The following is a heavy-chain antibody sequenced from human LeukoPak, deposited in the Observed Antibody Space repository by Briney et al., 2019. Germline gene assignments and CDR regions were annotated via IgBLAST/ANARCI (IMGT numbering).Heavy chain of an antibody. Sequence: SETLSLTCGVSGVAFSGYYWSWLRQAPGKGLEWIGEMIHSGSSNYNPSLRNRVTISGDTSKNQFSLKLNSLTAGDTAVYYCARGNIVATILGGLHGTTAFDFWGQGILVTVSS. CDR3: ARGNIVATILGGLHGTTAFDF. V-gene: IGHV4-34*01. J-gene: IGHJ4*02. CDR1: GVAFSGYY. D-gene: IGHD5-12*01. CDR2: MIHSGSS.